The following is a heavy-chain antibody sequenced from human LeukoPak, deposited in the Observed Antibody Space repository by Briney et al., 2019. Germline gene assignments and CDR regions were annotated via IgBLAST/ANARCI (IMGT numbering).Heavy chain of an antibody. CDR2: ISSSSSYI. J-gene: IGHJ1*01. D-gene: IGHD6-13*01. V-gene: IGHV3-21*01. Sequence: GGSLRLSCAASGFTFSSYDMHWVRQAPGKGLEWVSSISSSSSYIYYADSVQGRFTISRDNAKNSLYMQTNSLRAEDTAVYYCARDKGIAAAGTPEYFQHWGQGTLVTVSS. CDR1: GFTFSSYD. CDR3: ARDKGIAAAGTPEYFQH.